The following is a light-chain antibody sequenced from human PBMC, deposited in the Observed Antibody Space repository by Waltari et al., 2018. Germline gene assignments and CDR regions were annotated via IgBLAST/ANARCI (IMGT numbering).Light chain of an antibody. J-gene: IGLJ3*02. CDR2: DTT. CDR3: LVSFSATLV. Sequence: QAVVTQEPSLTVSPGGTVTLTCGSSTGAVSSGHNPHWFQQKPGQAPRTLIYDTTNKHSWTPARFSGSLRGGKAALTLSGARPEDEAEYYCLVSFSATLVFGGGTKLTVL. V-gene: IGLV7-46*01. CDR1: TGAVSSGHN.